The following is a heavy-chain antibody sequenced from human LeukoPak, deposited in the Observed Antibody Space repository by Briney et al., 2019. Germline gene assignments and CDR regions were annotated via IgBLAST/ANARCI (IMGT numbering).Heavy chain of an antibody. CDR1: GFTFSSYA. CDR2: ISGSGGST. CDR3: ARDVRNYMDV. Sequence: PGGSLRLSCAASGFTFSSYAMSWVRQAPGKGLEWVSAISGSGGSTYYADSVKGRFTISRDNAKNSLYLQMNSLRAEDTAVYYCARDVRNYMDVWAKGPRSPSP. V-gene: IGHV3-23*01. J-gene: IGHJ6*03. D-gene: IGHD3-16*02.